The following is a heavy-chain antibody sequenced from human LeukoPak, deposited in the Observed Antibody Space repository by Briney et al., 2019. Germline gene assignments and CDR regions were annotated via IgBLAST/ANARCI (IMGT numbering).Heavy chain of an antibody. CDR2: INPNSGGT. Sequence: ASVKVSCKASGYTFTGYYMHWVRQAPGQGLEWMGWINPNSGGTNYAQKFQGRVTMTRDTSISTAYMELSRLRSDDTAVYYCARAEDIVLRVYAIRHTGFDYWGQGTLVTVSS. CDR3: ARAEDIVLRVYAIRHTGFDY. J-gene: IGHJ4*02. D-gene: IGHD2-8*01. CDR1: GYTFTGYY. V-gene: IGHV1-2*02.